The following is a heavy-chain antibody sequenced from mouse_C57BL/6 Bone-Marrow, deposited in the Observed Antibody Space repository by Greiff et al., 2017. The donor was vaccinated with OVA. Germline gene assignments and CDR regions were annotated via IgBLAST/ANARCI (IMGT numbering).Heavy chain of an antibody. CDR3: ARHVYDYDKGFAY. V-gene: IGHV5-12*01. Sequence: EVMLVESGGGLVQPGGSLKLSCAASGFTFSDYYMYWVRQTPEKRLEWVAYISNGGGSTYYPDTVKGRFTISRDNAKNTLYLQMSRLKSEDTAMYYCARHVYDYDKGFAYWGQGTLVTVSA. D-gene: IGHD2-4*01. CDR1: GFTFSDYY. J-gene: IGHJ3*01. CDR2: ISNGGGST.